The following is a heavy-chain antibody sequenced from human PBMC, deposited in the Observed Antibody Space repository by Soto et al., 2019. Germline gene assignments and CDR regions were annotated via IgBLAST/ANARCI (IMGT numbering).Heavy chain of an antibody. CDR1: GGSISSGDYF. J-gene: IGHJ4*02. V-gene: IGHV4-30-4*01. Sequence: SETLSLTCTVSGGSISSGDYFWSWIRQPPGRGLEWIGYIYYSGSTFYNPSLESRITISIDTSKNQFSLKLSSVTAADTAVYYCARDRPDYSSGTYYNGISLFDDWGQGTLVTVSS. D-gene: IGHD3-10*01. CDR2: IYYSGST. CDR3: ARDRPDYSSGTYYNGISLFDD.